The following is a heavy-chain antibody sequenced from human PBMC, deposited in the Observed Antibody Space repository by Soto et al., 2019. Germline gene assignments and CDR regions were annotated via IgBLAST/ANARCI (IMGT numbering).Heavy chain of an antibody. J-gene: IGHJ4*02. Sequence: SETLSLTCTFSGGSISSGNYYWSWIRQPPGKGLEWIGFISYSGSAYYNPSLKSRVTISVDTSKNQFSLNLSFVTAADTAVYYCATMGTPATGLYYFDFWGQGTLVTVSS. CDR3: ATMGTPATGLYYFDF. V-gene: IGHV4-30-4*01. D-gene: IGHD2-15*01. CDR1: GGSISSGNYY. CDR2: ISYSGSA.